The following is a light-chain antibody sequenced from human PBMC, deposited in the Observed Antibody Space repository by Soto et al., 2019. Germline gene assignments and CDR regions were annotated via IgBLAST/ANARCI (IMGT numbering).Light chain of an antibody. CDR2: CAS. V-gene: IGKV3-20*01. CDR3: QPYGSSPLIS. CDR1: QSVSANF. Sequence: DIVLTQPRDTLYLSPGERATLSCRAIQSVSANFLAWYQQKPGQAPRLLIFCASKRATGIPDRFSGSGSGRDFTLTISGLEPEDFAVYYCQPYGSSPLISFGQGTRLEIK. J-gene: IGKJ5*01.